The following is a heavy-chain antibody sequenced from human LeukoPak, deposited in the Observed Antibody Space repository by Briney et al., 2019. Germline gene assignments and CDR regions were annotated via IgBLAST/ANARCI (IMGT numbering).Heavy chain of an antibody. Sequence: GGSLRLSCVASTFTFSTYWMRWVRQVPGKGLEWVGNINQDGSQKYYVDSVKGRFTMSRDNAKNSLYLQMNSLRAEDTAVYYCARARGYSSSSPVAFDIWGQGTMVTVSS. CDR3: ARARGYSSSSPVAFDI. J-gene: IGHJ3*02. V-gene: IGHV3-7*04. CDR1: TFTFSTYW. D-gene: IGHD6-13*01. CDR2: INQDGSQK.